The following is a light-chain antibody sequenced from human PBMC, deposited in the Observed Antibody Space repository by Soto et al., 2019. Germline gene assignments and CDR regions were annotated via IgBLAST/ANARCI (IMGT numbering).Light chain of an antibody. V-gene: IGLV2-11*01. J-gene: IGLJ1*01. CDR3: CSYTGHKVFV. CDR2: DVS. CDR1: TIGAHSF. Sequence: QSVLAQPRSLSGSPGQSVTISCTGPTIGAHSFVSWYQDRPDKVPKLLIYDVSQRPSGIPDRFSGSRSVNTASLTISGLQADDAAAYYCCSYTGHKVFVFGTGTKVTV.